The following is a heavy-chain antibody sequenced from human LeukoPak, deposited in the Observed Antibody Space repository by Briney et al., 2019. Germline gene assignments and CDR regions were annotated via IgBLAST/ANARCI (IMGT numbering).Heavy chain of an antibody. V-gene: IGHV4-59*01. CDR1: GXSINSYY. Sequence: SETLSLTCTVSGXSINSYYWSWIRQPPEKGLEWIGYIYYSGSSKYNPSLKSRVTISLDTSKNQFSLKLLSVTAADTAVYYCARDIAAAATGFDYGAQEPRVTVSS. CDR3: ARDIAAAATGFDY. J-gene: IGHJ4*02. D-gene: IGHD6-13*01. CDR2: IYYSGSS.